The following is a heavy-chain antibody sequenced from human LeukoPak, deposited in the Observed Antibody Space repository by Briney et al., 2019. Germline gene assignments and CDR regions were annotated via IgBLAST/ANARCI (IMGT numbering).Heavy chain of an antibody. CDR1: GGSFSGYY. CDR2: INHSGST. V-gene: IGHV4-34*01. CDR3: ARGAGWNYLWY. Sequence: SETLSLTCAVYGGSFSGYYWSWIRQPPGKGLEWIGEINHSGSTNYNPSLKSRVTISVDTSKNQFSLKLSSVTAADTAVYYCARGAGWNYLWYWGQGTLVTVSS. J-gene: IGHJ4*02. D-gene: IGHD1-7*01.